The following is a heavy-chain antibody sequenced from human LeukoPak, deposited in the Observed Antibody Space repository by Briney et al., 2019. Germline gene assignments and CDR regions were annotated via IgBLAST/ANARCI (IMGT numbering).Heavy chain of an antibody. CDR2: ISYDGSNK. V-gene: IGHV3-30-3*01. J-gene: IGHJ6*02. CDR3: ARDLAAAGTSYCYYGMDV. CDR1: GFTFSSYA. Sequence: PGGSLRLSCAASGFTFSSYAMHWVRQAPGKGLEWVAVISYDGSNKYYADSVKGRSTISRDNSKNTLYLQMNSLRAEDTAVYYCARDLAAAGTSYCYYGMDVWGQGTTVTVSS. D-gene: IGHD6-13*01.